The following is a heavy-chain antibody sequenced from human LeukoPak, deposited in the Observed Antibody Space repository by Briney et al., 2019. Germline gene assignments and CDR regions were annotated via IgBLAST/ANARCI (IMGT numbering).Heavy chain of an antibody. Sequence: ASVKVSCEASGYTFTSYGISWVRQAPGQGLEWMGWISAYNGNTNYAQKLQGRVTMTTDTSTSTAYMELRSLRSDDTAVYYCAREVRYCSGGSCYSHIDYWGQGTLVTVSS. V-gene: IGHV1-18*01. CDR3: AREVRYCSGGSCYSHIDY. CDR2: ISAYNGNT. CDR1: GYTFTSYG. D-gene: IGHD2-15*01. J-gene: IGHJ4*02.